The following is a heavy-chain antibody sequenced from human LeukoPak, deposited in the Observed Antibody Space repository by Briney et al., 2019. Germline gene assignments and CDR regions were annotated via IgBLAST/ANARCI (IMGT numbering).Heavy chain of an antibody. J-gene: IGHJ3*02. D-gene: IGHD6-6*01. V-gene: IGHV1-8*01. CDR2: MNPNSGNT. CDR1: GYTFTSYD. Sequence: EASVKVPCKASGYTFTSYDINWVRQATGQGLEWMGWMNPNSGNTGYAQKFQGRVTMTRNTSISTAYMELSSLRSEDTAVYYCARVSIWQDAFDIWGQGTMVTVSS. CDR3: ARVSIWQDAFDI.